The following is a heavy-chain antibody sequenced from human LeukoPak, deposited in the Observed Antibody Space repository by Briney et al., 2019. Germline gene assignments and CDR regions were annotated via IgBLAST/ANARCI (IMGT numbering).Heavy chain of an antibody. D-gene: IGHD3-10*01. V-gene: IGHV1-2*02. Sequence: ASVKVSCKASGGTFSSYAISWVRQAPGQGLEWMGWINPNSGGTNYAQKFQGRVTMTRDTSISTAYMELSRLRSDDTAVYYCARDRVRGVTFFDYWGQGTLVTVSS. CDR2: INPNSGGT. J-gene: IGHJ4*02. CDR1: GGTFSSYA. CDR3: ARDRVRGVTFFDY.